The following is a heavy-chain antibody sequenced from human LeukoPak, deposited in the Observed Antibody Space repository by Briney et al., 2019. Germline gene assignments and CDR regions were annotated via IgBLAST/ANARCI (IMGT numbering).Heavy chain of an antibody. CDR1: GFTFSSYS. CDR3: ARDVYYYDSSGYYYNAFDI. CDR2: ISSSSSYI. D-gene: IGHD3-22*01. V-gene: IGHV3-21*01. Sequence: GGSLRLSCAASGFTFSSYSMNWVRQAPGKGLEWVSSISSSSSYIYYADSVKGRFTISRDNAKNSLYLQMNSLRDEDTAVYYCARDVYYYDSSGYYYNAFDIWGQGTMVTVSS. J-gene: IGHJ3*02.